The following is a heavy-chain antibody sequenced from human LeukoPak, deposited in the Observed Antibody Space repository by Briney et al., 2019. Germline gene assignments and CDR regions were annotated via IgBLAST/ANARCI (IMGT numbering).Heavy chain of an antibody. V-gene: IGHV4-39*01. CDR3: ASDDPLRAFDI. D-gene: IGHD3-10*01. CDR2: IYYSGST. J-gene: IGHJ3*02. Sequence: PSETLSLTCTVSGGSISSSRYYWRWLRQPPGKGLEWIGSIYYSGSTYYNPSLKSRVTISVDTSKNQFPLKLSSVTAADTAVYYCASDDPLRAFDIWGQGTMVTVSS. CDR1: GGSISSSRYY.